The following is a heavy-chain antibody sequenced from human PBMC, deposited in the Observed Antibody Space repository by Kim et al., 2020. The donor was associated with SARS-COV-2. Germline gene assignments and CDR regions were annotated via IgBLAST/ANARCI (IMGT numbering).Heavy chain of an antibody. Sequence: GGSLRLSCAASGFTFSSYWMSWVRQAPGKGLEWVANIKQDGSEKYYVDSVKGRFTISRDNAKNSLYLQMNSLRAEDTAVYYCARVSCSSTSCYPLYSSSHYYYGMDVWGQGTTVTVSS. CDR2: IKQDGSEK. J-gene: IGHJ6*02. D-gene: IGHD2-2*01. V-gene: IGHV3-7*01. CDR1: GFTFSSYW. CDR3: ARVSCSSTSCYPLYSSSHYYYGMDV.